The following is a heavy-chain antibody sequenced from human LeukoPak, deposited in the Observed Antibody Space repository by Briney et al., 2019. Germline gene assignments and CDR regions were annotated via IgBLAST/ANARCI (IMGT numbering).Heavy chain of an antibody. V-gene: IGHV4-59*08. Sequence: SETLSLTCTVSGGSISSYYWSWIRKPPGKGMEWIGYIYYSGSTNYNPSLKSRVTISVDTSKNQFSLKLSSVTAADTAVYYCVRPRLTMIRGVISPGAIDYWGQRTLVTVSS. CDR1: GGSISSYY. D-gene: IGHD3-10*01. J-gene: IGHJ4*02. CDR3: VRPRLTMIRGVISPGAIDY. CDR2: IYYSGST.